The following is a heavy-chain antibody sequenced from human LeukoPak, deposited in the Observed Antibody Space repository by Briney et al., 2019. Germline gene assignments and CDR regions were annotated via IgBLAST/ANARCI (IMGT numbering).Heavy chain of an antibody. CDR1: GGSISSSSYY. V-gene: IGHV4-39*07. D-gene: IGHD3-22*01. Sequence: SETLSLTCTVSGGSISSSSYYWGWIRQPPGKGLEWIGSMYFTGNTYSNPSLKSRVNISVDTSKNQFSLKLTSVTAADTAVYYCARPLYYYYYDSSGYYSDWGQGTLVTVSS. CDR3: ARPLYYYYYDSSGYYSD. J-gene: IGHJ4*02. CDR2: MYFTGNT.